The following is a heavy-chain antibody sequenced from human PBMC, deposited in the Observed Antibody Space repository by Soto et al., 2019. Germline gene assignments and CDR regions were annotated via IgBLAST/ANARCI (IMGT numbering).Heavy chain of an antibody. CDR1: GYTLAELS. CDR2: FDPEDGET. J-gene: IGHJ5*02. CDR3: ARDYSSSWPWPINWFDP. Sequence: ASVNVSCKVSGYTLAELSMHWVRQAPGKGLEWMGGFDPEDGETIYAQKFQGRVTMTEDTSTDTAYMELRSLRSDDTAVYYCARDYSSSWPWPINWFDPWGQGTLVTVSS. V-gene: IGHV1-24*01. D-gene: IGHD6-13*01.